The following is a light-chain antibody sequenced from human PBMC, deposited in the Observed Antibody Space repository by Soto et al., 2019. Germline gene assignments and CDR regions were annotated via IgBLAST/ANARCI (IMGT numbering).Light chain of an antibody. CDR2: DAS. Sequence: EIVLTQSPATLSLSPGERATLSCRASQSVSSYLAWYQQKPSKAPRLLIYDASKRATGIQDRFSGSGSGKNFTFTISSLEPEDFAVYYCQQRSNWPRTFGQGTKVDIK. V-gene: IGKV3-11*01. J-gene: IGKJ1*01. CDR1: QSVSSY. CDR3: QQRSNWPRT.